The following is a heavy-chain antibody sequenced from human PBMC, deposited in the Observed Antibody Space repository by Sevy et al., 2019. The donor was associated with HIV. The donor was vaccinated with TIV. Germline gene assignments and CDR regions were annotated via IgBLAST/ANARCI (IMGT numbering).Heavy chain of an antibody. CDR3: AREAKQWLVQHYYYYYMDV. J-gene: IGHJ6*03. Sequence: GGSLRLSCTASGFTFSSYEMNWVRQAPGKGLEWVSYISSSGSTIYYADSVKGRFTISRDNAKNSLYLQMNSLRAEDTAVYYCAREAKQWLVQHYYYYYMDVWGKGTTVTVSS. CDR2: ISSSGSTI. V-gene: IGHV3-48*03. CDR1: GFTFSSYE. D-gene: IGHD6-19*01.